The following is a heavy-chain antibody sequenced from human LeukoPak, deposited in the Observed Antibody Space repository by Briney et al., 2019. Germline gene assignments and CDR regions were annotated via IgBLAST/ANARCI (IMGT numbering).Heavy chain of an antibody. CDR3: AISTNYYFDY. V-gene: IGHV3-53*01. D-gene: IGHD2-2*01. CDR1: GFTVSSNY. Sequence: GGSLRLSCAASGFTVSSNYMSWVRLAPGKGLEWVSVIYSGGSTYYADSVKGRFTISRDNSKNTLYLQMNSLRAEDTAVYYCAISTNYYFDYWGQGTLVTVSS. CDR2: IYSGGST. J-gene: IGHJ4*02.